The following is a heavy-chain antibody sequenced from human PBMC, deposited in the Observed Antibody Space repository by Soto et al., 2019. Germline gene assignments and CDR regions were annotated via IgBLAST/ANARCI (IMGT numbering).Heavy chain of an antibody. CDR2: IDSSSSNK. CDR1: GFTFDSYS. D-gene: IGHD5-18*01. Sequence: EVQLVESGGGLVQPGGSLRLSCAASGFTFDSYSMNWVRQAPGKGLEWVSYIDSSSSNKHYADSVKGRFTISRDTAKNALYLQMSSLRDEDTAVYYCARDDDSAMALNVDYWGQGTLVTVSS. V-gene: IGHV3-48*02. CDR3: ARDDDSAMALNVDY. J-gene: IGHJ4*02.